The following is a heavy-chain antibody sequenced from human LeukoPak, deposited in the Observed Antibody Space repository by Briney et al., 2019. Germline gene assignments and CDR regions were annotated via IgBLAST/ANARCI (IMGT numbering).Heavy chain of an antibody. V-gene: IGHV3-21*01. D-gene: IGHD2-21*01. J-gene: IGHJ6*02. CDR1: GFTFSSCS. CDR3: AKSRPFVGDYYYYFGMDV. CDR2: ISSSSSYI. Sequence: GGSLRLSCAASGFTFSSCSMNWVRQAPGKGLEWVSSISSSSSYIYYADSVKGRFTISRGNSKNTLYLQMNSLRAEDTAVYYCAKSRPFVGDYYYYFGMDVWGQGTTVTVSS.